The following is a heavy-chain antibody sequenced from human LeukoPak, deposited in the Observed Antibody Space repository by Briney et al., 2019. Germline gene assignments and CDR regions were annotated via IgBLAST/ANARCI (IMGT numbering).Heavy chain of an antibody. CDR1: GDSISNGGYY. D-gene: IGHD1-26*01. CDR3: ARGDLSGSYPYDY. J-gene: IGHJ4*02. V-gene: IGHV4-30-2*01. CDR2: IHHSGTT. Sequence: SETLSLTCTVSGDSISNGGYYWSWIRQPPGKGLEWIGYIHHSGTTYYNPSLKSRVTISLDTSKNQFSLQLNSVTPEDTAVYYCARGDLSGSYPYDYWGQGTLVTVSS.